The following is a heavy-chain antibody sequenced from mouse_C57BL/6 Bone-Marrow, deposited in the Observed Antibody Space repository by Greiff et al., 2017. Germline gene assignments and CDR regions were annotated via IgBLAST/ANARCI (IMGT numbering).Heavy chain of an antibody. J-gene: IGHJ1*03. CDR2: IDPSDSYT. D-gene: IGHD1-1*01. Sequence: QVHVKQPGAELVRPGTSVKLSCKASGYTFTSYWMHWVKQRPGQGLEWIGVIDPSDSYTNYNQKFKGKATLTVDTSSSKAYMQLSSLTSEDSAVYYCARSYYGSPYWYFDVWGTGTTVTVSS. V-gene: IGHV1-59*01. CDR1: GYTFTSYW. CDR3: ARSYYGSPYWYFDV.